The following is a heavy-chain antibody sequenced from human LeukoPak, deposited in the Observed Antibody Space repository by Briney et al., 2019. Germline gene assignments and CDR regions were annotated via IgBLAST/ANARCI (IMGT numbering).Heavy chain of an antibody. V-gene: IGHV4-31*03. CDR3: ARDKPNCSSTSCYSEFDP. CDR1: GGSISSGGYY. Sequence: SETLSLTCTVSGGSISSGGYYWSWIRQHPGKGLEWIGYIYYSGSTYYNPSLKSRVTISVDTSKNQFSLKLSYVTAADTAVYYCARDKPNCSSTSCYSEFDPWGQGTLVTVSS. D-gene: IGHD2-2*01. CDR2: IYYSGST. J-gene: IGHJ5*02.